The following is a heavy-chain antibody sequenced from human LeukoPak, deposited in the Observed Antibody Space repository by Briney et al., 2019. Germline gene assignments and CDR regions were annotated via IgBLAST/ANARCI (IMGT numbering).Heavy chain of an antibody. CDR3: AGDRSWFDP. V-gene: IGHV4-4*07. Sequence: SETLSLTCTVSGDSISSYYWSWIRQPAGKGLEWIGRISASGSTNYNPSLKSRVTMSVDTSKYQFSPKLSSVTAADTAVYYCAGDRSWFDPWGQGALVTVSS. CDR1: GDSISSYY. CDR2: ISASGST. J-gene: IGHJ5*02.